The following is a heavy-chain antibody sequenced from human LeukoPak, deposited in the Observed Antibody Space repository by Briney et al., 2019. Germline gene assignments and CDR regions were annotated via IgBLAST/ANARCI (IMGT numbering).Heavy chain of an antibody. J-gene: IGHJ4*02. CDR2: KKQDGSEK. Sequence: PGGSLSLSCAASRFTFNSYWMSWLRHARGRAGVGVANKKQDGSEKYYVDSVKGRFTISRDNEKNSLYLQMNSLRAEDTAVYYCVSGSYHNFDYWGQGTLVTVSS. CDR1: RFTFNSYW. D-gene: IGHD1-26*01. CDR3: VSGSYHNFDY. V-gene: IGHV3-7*01.